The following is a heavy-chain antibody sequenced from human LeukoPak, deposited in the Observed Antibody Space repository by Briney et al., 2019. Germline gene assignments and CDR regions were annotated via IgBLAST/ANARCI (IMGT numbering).Heavy chain of an antibody. Sequence: SETLSLTCTVSGGSISSYYWSWIRQPPGKGLEWIGYIYYNGNTNYNPSLESRVTISIDTSKNQFSLKLSSVTAADTAVYYCARARYYYTYWGQGTLVTVSS. CDR1: GGSISSYY. J-gene: IGHJ4*02. CDR3: ARARYYYTY. CDR2: IYYNGNT. V-gene: IGHV4-59*01.